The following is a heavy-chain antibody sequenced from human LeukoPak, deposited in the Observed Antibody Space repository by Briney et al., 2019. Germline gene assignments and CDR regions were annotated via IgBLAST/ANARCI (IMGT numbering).Heavy chain of an antibody. V-gene: IGHV1-18*01. CDR3: ARGGECWIDP. CDR2: VSAYNGNT. Sequence: GASVKVSCKASGYVFTSYYITWVRQAPGQGLEWLGCVSAYNGNTNYAQNFQGRVTMTTDTSTSTAYMELRSLTSDDTAIYYCARGGECWIDPWGQGTLVTVSS. J-gene: IGHJ5*02. CDR1: GYVFTSYY. D-gene: IGHD3-10*01.